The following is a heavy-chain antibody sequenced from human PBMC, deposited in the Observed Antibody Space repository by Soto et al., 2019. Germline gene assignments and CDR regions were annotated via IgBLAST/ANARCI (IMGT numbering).Heavy chain of an antibody. Sequence: ASVKVSCKASGYTFTRYYMHWVRQAPGQGLEWMEIINPSGGSTTYAQKFQGRVTMTRDTSTSTVYMELSSLRSEDTAVYYCARTLTPNPAEYFQHWGQGTLVTVSS. CDR1: GYTFTRYY. D-gene: IGHD3-16*01. V-gene: IGHV1-46*03. CDR2: INPSGGST. CDR3: ARTLTPNPAEYFQH. J-gene: IGHJ1*01.